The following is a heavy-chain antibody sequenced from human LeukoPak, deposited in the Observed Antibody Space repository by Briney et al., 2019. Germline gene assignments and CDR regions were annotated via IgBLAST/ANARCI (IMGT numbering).Heavy chain of an antibody. D-gene: IGHD2-2*01. Sequence: GGSLRLSCAASRFTFADYAMNWVRHAPGKGLGWVSFIRGGGKTYYADSVKGRFTVSRDNSKNSLYLQMNSLRTDDTALYYCAKDRGPLYCSSASCYAPAGMDVWGQGTTVTVSS. CDR3: AKDRGPLYCSSASCYAPAGMDV. CDR2: IRGGGKT. V-gene: IGHV3-43*02. J-gene: IGHJ6*02. CDR1: RFTFADYA.